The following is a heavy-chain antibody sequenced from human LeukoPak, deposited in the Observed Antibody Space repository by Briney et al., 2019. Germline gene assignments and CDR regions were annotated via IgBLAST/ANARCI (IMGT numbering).Heavy chain of an antibody. Sequence: SETLSLTCTVSGGSVSSESYHWTWIRQPPGKGLEWIAYIFTGGSSYYNPSPKSRVTISVDTSKNQFSLKLNSVTAADTAQYHCARGVGGVREGFDIWGQGTMVTVSS. CDR3: ARGVGGVREGFDI. V-gene: IGHV4-61*01. J-gene: IGHJ3*02. CDR2: IFTGGSS. CDR1: GGSVSSESYH. D-gene: IGHD3-16*01.